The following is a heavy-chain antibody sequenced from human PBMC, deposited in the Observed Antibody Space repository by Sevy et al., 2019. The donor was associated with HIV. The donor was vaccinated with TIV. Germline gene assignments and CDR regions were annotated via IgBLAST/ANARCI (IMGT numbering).Heavy chain of an antibody. Sequence: SETLSLTCTVSGGSISSYYWSWIRQPAGKGLEWIGRIYTIGSTNYNPALKSRVTMSVDTSKNHFSLKLSSVTAADTAVYYCAGEEYYDFWSGYYVQGMDVWGQGTTVTVSS. CDR3: AGEEYYDFWSGYYVQGMDV. D-gene: IGHD3-3*01. V-gene: IGHV4-4*07. CDR2: IYTIGST. J-gene: IGHJ6*02. CDR1: GGSISSYY.